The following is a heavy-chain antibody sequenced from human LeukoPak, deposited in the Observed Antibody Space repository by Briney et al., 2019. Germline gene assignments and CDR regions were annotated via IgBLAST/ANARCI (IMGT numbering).Heavy chain of an antibody. J-gene: IGHJ4*01. CDR1: GFNFSSYG. D-gene: IGHD4-23*01. V-gene: IGHV3-33*01. CDR2: TWYDGSNK. CDR3: ARARNAVVTAIDY. Sequence: PGGSLRLSCAASGFNFSSYGMHWVRQAPGKGLEWVAVTWYDGSNKYYADSVRGRFTISRDNSKNTLYLQVNSLRAEDTAVYYCARARNAVVTAIDYWGQGTLVTVSS.